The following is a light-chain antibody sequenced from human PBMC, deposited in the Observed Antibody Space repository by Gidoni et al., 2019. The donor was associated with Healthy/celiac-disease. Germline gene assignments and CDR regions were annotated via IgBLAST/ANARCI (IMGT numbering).Light chain of an antibody. CDR3: QAWASSPVV. CDR1: KLGDKY. Sequence: SYELTQPPSVSVSPGQTASITCSGDKLGDKYACWYQQKTGQSPVLVIYQDSKRPSGIPERFSGSNSGNTATLTISGTQAMDEADYYCQAWASSPVVFGGGTKLPVL. CDR2: QDS. V-gene: IGLV3-1*01. J-gene: IGLJ2*01.